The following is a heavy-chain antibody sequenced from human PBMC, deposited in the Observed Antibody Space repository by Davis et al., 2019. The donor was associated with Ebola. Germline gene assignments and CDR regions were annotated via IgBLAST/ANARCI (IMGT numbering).Heavy chain of an antibody. J-gene: IGHJ6*02. CDR2: IIISSSYI. CDR1: GFTFSSYS. Sequence: PGGSLRLSCAASGFTFSSYSMNWVRQAPGKGLEWVSSIIISSSYIYYADSVKGRFTISRDNAKNSLYLQMNSLRAEDTAVYYCASWGVHAWGGGMDVWGQGTTVTVSS. D-gene: IGHD3-16*01. V-gene: IGHV3-21*01. CDR3: ASWGVHAWGGGMDV.